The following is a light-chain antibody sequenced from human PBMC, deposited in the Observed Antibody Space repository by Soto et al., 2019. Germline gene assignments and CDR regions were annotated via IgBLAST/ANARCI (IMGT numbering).Light chain of an antibody. CDR3: QQFNTSPWT. V-gene: IGKV1-5*03. Sequence: EIQITQSPSTLSPSEGHGVTISCRASQSVSIWLAWYQQKPGRAPKLLIYKSSILESGVPSRFSGSGSGTEFTLTISSLQPDDCATYYCQQFNTSPWTVGQGTKVDIK. J-gene: IGKJ1*01. CDR2: KSS. CDR1: QSVSIW.